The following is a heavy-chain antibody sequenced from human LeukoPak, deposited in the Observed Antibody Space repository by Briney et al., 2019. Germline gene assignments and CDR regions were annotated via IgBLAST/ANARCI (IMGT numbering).Heavy chain of an antibody. CDR2: IYYSGST. V-gene: IGHV4-30-4*01. Sequence: PSETLSLTYTVSGGSISSGDYYWSWIRQPPGKGLEWIGYIYYSGSTYYNPSLKSRVTISVDTSKNQFSLKLSSVTAADTAVYYCARDGPLIYSSSPTGYYGMDVWGQGTTVTVSS. CDR1: GGSISSGDYY. D-gene: IGHD6-13*01. J-gene: IGHJ6*02. CDR3: ARDGPLIYSSSPTGYYGMDV.